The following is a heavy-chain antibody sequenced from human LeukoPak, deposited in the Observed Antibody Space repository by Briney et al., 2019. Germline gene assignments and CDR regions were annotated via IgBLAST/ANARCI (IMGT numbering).Heavy chain of an antibody. CDR2: LYYTGTT. Sequence: PSETLSLTCTVSGGSISSSNYYWGWIRQPPGKGLEWIASLYYTGTTYYNPSLKSRVTISVDTSKNQFSLKLTSVTPADTALYYCAKLSIYGNSPDFWGQGTLVTVSS. CDR3: AKLSIYGNSPDF. J-gene: IGHJ4*02. D-gene: IGHD4-23*01. CDR1: GGSISSSNYY. V-gene: IGHV4-39*01.